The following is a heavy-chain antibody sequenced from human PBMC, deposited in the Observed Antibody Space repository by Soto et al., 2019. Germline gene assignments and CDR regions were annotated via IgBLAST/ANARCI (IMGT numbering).Heavy chain of an antibody. CDR2: IQSKSDGGAT. V-gene: IGHV3-15*01. J-gene: IGHJ3*02. D-gene: IGHD6-19*01. CDR3: ARESSDSSGWYGAFDI. CDR1: GLSLSNAW. Sequence: GGSLRLSCTASGLSLSNAWMGWVRQAPGKGLEWVGRIQSKSDGGATDYAAFVEGRFTISRDESKNILYLQMNSLKTEDTAVYHCARESSDSSGWYGAFDIWGQGTMVTVSS.